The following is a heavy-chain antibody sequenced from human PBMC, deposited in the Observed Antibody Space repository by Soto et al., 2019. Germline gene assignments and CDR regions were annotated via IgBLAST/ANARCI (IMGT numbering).Heavy chain of an antibody. V-gene: IGHV4-4*07. Sequence: LETLSLTCTVSGGSITDYSWVWIRQPAGKGLEWIGRIFSSGSTNYNPSLKGRITMSLDTSKNQFSLKLDSATATDTAVYFCARDQGVVVTADNWFDPWGQGILVTVSS. CDR1: GGSITDYS. CDR2: IFSSGST. D-gene: IGHD2-21*02. CDR3: ARDQGVVVTADNWFDP. J-gene: IGHJ5*02.